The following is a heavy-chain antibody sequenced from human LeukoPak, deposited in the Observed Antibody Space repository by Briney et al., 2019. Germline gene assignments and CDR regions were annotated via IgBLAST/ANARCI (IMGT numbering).Heavy chain of an antibody. J-gene: IGHJ6*02. CDR1: GYTFTGYY. CDR2: INPNSGGT. Sequence: GASVKVSCKASGYTFTGYYIHWVRQAPGQGLEWMGWINPNSGGTNYAQDFQGRVTMTRDTSISTAYMELSRLRSDDTAVYYCSRDYDILTGYYDPDYGMDVWGQGTTVTVSS. CDR3: SRDYDILTGYYDPDYGMDV. D-gene: IGHD3-9*01. V-gene: IGHV1-2*02.